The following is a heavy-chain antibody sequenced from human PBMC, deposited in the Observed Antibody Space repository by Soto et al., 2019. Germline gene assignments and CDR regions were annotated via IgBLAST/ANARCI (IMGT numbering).Heavy chain of an antibody. J-gene: IGHJ6*02. V-gene: IGHV1-18*01. D-gene: IGHD6-25*01. Sequence: QVQLVQSGAEVKKPGASLKVSCKASGYIFTTYIITWVRQAPGQGLEWMGWIRAYNGDTTYPPKVQGRVTMTMETSTSTAYMELRSLISDDTAVYYCARIAAESDFAMDVWGQGTTVTVSS. CDR3: ARIAAESDFAMDV. CDR2: IRAYNGDT. CDR1: GYIFTTYI.